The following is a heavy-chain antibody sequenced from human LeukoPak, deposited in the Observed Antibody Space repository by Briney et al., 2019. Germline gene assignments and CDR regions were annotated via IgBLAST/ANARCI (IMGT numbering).Heavy chain of an antibody. CDR1: GGSISNYY. J-gene: IGHJ3*02. Sequence: SQTLSLTCTVSGGSISNYYWSWIRQSPGKGLEWIGYIYYSGSTDYNPSLKSRVTISVDTSRNQFSLKLSSVTAADTAVYYCARFNDYSPFDIWGQGTMVTVSS. CDR2: IYYSGST. V-gene: IGHV4-59*01. CDR3: ARFNDYSPFDI. D-gene: IGHD4-11*01.